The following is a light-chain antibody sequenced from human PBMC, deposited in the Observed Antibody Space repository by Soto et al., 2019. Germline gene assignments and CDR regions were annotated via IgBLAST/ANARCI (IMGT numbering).Light chain of an antibody. CDR3: ASYTSNDTEM. V-gene: IGLV2-14*03. CDR2: DVD. J-gene: IGLJ3*02. CDR1: SSDIGAYNF. Sequence: QSALTQPASVSGSPGQSITISCAESSSDIGAYNFVSWYQQHPGKAPRLVIYDVDNRPSGISDRFSGSKSGNTASLTISGLQAEDEADYYCASYTSNDTEMFGGGTKLTVL.